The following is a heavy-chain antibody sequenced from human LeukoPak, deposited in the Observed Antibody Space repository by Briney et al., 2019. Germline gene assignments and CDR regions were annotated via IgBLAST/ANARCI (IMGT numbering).Heavy chain of an antibody. J-gene: IGHJ2*01. CDR2: IYYSGST. V-gene: IGHV4-59*01. D-gene: IGHD6-13*01. CDR3: ARSHGIAAAAYWYFDL. Sequence: SETLSLTCTVSGGSISSYYWSWIRQPPGKGLEWIGYIYYSGSTNYNPSLKSRVTISVDTSKNQFSLKLSSGTAADTAVYYCARSHGIAAAAYWYFDLWGRGTLVTVSS. CDR1: GGSISSYY.